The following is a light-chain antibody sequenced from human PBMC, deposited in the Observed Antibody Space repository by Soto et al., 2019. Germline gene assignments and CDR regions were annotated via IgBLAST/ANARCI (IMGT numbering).Light chain of an antibody. V-gene: IGKV3-20*01. CDR2: GAS. CDR1: QSVSSNY. Sequence: EIVLTQSPGTLSLSPGERATLSCRASQSVSSNYIAWYQQNPGQAPRLLIYGASTRATGIPDRFSGSGSGTDFTLTISRLEPEYFAVYFCQQYGRSPPFAFGQGTKVEIK. J-gene: IGKJ2*01. CDR3: QQYGRSPPFA.